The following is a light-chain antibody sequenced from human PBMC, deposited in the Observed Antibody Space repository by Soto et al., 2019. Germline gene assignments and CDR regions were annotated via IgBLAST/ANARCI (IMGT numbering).Light chain of an antibody. J-gene: IGLJ3*02. Sequence: QSALTQPASVSGSPGQSITISCTGASIDVGDYNYVSWYQHHPGKAPKLVIYDVSSRPSGVSGRFSGSKSGNTASLTISGLQAEDEADYYCSSYATSSTLEWVFGGGTKLTVL. CDR2: DVS. CDR3: SSYATSSTLEWV. V-gene: IGLV2-14*03. CDR1: SIDVGDYNY.